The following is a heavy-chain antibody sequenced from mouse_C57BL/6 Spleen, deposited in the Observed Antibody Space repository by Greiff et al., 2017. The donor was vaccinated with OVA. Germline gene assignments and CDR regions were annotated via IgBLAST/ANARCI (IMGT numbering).Heavy chain of an antibody. CDR1: GYTFTSYW. CDR3: AKTFDY. J-gene: IGHJ2*01. V-gene: IGHV1-50*01. Sequence: QVQLQQPGAELVTPGASVKLSCKASGYTFTSYWMQWVNQRPGQGLEWIGEIDPSDSYTNYNQKFKGKATMTVDTSSSTAYMQLSSLTSEDSAVYYCAKTFDYWGQGTTLTVSS. CDR2: IDPSDSYT.